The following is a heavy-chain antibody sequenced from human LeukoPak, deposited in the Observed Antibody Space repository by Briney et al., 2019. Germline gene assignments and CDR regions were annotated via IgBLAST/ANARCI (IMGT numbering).Heavy chain of an antibody. Sequence: SETLSLTCTVSGGSISSGGYYWSWIRQHPGKGLEWIGYIYYSGSTYYNPSLKSRVTISVDTSKNQFSLKLSSVTAADTAVYYCARENYNWFDPWGQGTLVTVSS. CDR3: ARENYNWFDP. J-gene: IGHJ5*02. CDR2: IYYSGST. V-gene: IGHV4-31*03. CDR1: GGSISSGGYY.